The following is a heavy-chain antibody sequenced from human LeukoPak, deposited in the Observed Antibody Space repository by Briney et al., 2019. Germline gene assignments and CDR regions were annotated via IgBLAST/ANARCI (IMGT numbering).Heavy chain of an antibody. V-gene: IGHV1-69*13. CDR1: GGTFSSYA. J-gene: IGHJ6*02. Sequence: SVKVSCTASGGTFSSYAISWVRQAPGQGLEWMGGIIPIFGTANYAQKFQGRVTITADESTSTAYMELSSLRSEDTAVYYCAREGDSSGYHSLGMDVWGQGTTVTVSS. CDR3: AREGDSSGYHSLGMDV. D-gene: IGHD3-22*01. CDR2: IIPIFGTA.